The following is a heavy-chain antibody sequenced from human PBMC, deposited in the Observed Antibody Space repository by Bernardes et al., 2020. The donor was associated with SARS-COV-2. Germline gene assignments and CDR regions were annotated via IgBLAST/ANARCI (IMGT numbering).Heavy chain of an antibody. CDR3: ARGTEYRLEDLSSNAFDP. D-gene: IGHD3-16*02. Sequence: ASVKVSCQASGYPFTSYDINWVRQATGQGLEWMGWMNPNSGNTGFAQKFQGRVTMTRDTSTGTAYMELSSLRSEDTAVYFCARGTEYRLEDLSSNAFDPWGQGTMVTVSS. CDR1: GYPFTSYD. J-gene: IGHJ3*01. CDR2: MNPNSGNT. V-gene: IGHV1-8*01.